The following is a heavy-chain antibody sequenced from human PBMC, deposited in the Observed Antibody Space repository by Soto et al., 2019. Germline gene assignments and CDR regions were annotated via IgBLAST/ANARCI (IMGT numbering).Heavy chain of an antibody. CDR3: AKDHHNYVWGSYRPDY. CDR1: GFTFSSYG. D-gene: IGHD3-16*02. V-gene: IGHV3-30*18. Sequence: GGSLRLSCAASGFTFSSYGMHWVRQAPGKGLEWVAVISYDGSNKYYADSVKGRFTISRDNSKNTLYLQMNSLRAEDTAVYYCAKDHHNYVWGSYRPDYWGEGTLVTVCS. CDR2: ISYDGSNK. J-gene: IGHJ4*02.